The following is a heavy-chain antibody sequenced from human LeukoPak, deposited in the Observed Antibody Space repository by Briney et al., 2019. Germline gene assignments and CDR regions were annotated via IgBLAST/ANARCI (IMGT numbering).Heavy chain of an antibody. D-gene: IGHD2-2*01. V-gene: IGHV4-39*01. CDR2: IYYSGST. J-gene: IGHJ2*01. Sequence: SETLSLTCTVSGGSISSSSYYWGWIRQPPGKGLEWIGSIYYSGSTYYNPSLKSRVTISVDTSKNQFSLKLSSVTAADTAVYYCARRTGYCSSTSCYAFRVPFWYFDLWGRGTLVTVSS. CDR3: ARRTGYCSSTSCYAFRVPFWYFDL. CDR1: GGSISSSSYY.